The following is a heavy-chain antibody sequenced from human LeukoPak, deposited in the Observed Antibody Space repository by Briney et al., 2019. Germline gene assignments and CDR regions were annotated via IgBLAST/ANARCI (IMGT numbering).Heavy chain of an antibody. V-gene: IGHV3-23*01. D-gene: IGHD5-24*01. CDR2: IVGSGYST. Sequence: GGSLRLSCAASGFTFGSYAMTWVRQAPGKGLDWVSAIVGSGYSTYYAASVKGRFTISRDNSKNTVYLQMDSLRAEDTAAYFCVRGGHYFDYWGQGALVTVSS. CDR3: VRGGHYFDY. CDR1: GFTFGSYA. J-gene: IGHJ4*02.